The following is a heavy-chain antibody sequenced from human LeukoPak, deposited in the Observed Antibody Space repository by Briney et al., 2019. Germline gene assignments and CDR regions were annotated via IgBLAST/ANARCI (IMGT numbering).Heavy chain of an antibody. Sequence: SETLSLTCTVSGGSISSSSYYWSWIRQPPGKGLEWIGEINHSGSTNYNPSLKSRVTISVDTSKNQFSLKLSSVTAADTAVYYCARGLLDCSGGSCYWTPPIDYWGQGTLVTVSS. CDR2: INHSGST. D-gene: IGHD2-15*01. V-gene: IGHV4-39*07. CDR1: GGSISSSSYY. CDR3: ARGLLDCSGGSCYWTPPIDY. J-gene: IGHJ4*02.